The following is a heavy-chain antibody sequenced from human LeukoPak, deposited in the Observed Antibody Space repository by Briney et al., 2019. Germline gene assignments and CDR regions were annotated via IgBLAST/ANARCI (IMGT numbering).Heavy chain of an antibody. CDR1: GFTFSSYA. D-gene: IGHD6-6*01. CDR2: IYSGGST. V-gene: IGHV3-66*01. J-gene: IGHJ3*02. CDR3: ARDMNEYSSSRAARNDI. Sequence: QSGGSLRLSCAASGFTFSSYAMSWVRQAPGKGLEWVSVIYSGGSTYYADSVKGRFTISRDNSKNTLYLQMNSLRAEDTAVYYCARDMNEYSSSRAARNDIWGQGTMVTVSS.